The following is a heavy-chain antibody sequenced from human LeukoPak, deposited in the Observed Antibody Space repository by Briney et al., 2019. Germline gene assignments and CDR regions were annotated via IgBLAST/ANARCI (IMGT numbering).Heavy chain of an antibody. D-gene: IGHD6-13*01. Sequence: SETLSLTCTVSGGSISSYYWSWIRQPAGKGLEWIGRIYTSGSTNYNPPLKSRVTMSVDTSKNQFSLKLSSVTAADTAVYYCARENPFIAAAVWVNWGQGTLVTVSS. CDR2: IYTSGST. CDR1: GGSISSYY. V-gene: IGHV4-4*07. CDR3: ARENPFIAAAVWVN. J-gene: IGHJ4*02.